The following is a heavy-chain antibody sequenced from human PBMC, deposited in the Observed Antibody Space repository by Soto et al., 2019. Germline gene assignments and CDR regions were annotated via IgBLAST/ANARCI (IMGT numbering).Heavy chain of an antibody. D-gene: IGHD2-15*01. Sequence: AASGKVSCKASGYTFTSYGISWVRQAPGQGLEWMGWISAYNGNTNYAQKLQGRVTMTTDTSTSTAYMELRSLRSDDTAVYYCARDRGWGYCSGGSSYLLYISGWYGYYYFGYWG. J-gene: IGHJ4*01. V-gene: IGHV1-18*01. CDR3: ARDRGWGYCSGGSSYLLYISGWYGYYYFGY. CDR1: GYTFTSYG. CDR2: ISAYNGNT.